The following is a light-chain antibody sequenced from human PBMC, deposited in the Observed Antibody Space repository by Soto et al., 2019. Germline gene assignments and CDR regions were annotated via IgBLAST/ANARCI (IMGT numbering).Light chain of an antibody. V-gene: IGKV1-17*01. CDR1: QGIRND. J-gene: IGKJ1*01. Sequence: DIQMTQSPSSLSASVGDRVTITCRASQGIRNDLLGWYQQKPGKAPKCLIYVVSSLQSGVPSRFSGSGSGTEFTLTISSLQPEDFATYHCLQHDTYPLTFGQGTKVEIK. CDR3: LQHDTYPLT. CDR2: VVS.